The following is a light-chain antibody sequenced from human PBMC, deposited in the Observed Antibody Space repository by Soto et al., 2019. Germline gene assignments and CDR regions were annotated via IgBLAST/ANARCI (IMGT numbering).Light chain of an antibody. CDR1: SSDVCAYNY. V-gene: IGLV2-14*01. CDR3: SSYTSSSSWV. J-gene: IGLJ3*02. CDR2: EVT. Sequence: QSVLTQPASVSGSPGQSITISCTGTSSDVCAYNYVSWYQQHSVKAPKLIIYEVTNRPSGVSNRFSASKSGNTASLTIFGLQAEDEDDYYCSSYTSSSSWVFGGGTKVTVL.